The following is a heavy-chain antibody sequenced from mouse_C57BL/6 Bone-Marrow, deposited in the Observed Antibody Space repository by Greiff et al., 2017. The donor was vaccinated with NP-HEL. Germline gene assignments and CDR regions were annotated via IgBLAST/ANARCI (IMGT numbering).Heavy chain of an antibody. Sequence: EVQLVESGGDLVKPGGSLKLSCAASGFTFSSYGMSWVRQTPDKRLEWVATISSGGSYTYYPDSVKGRFTISRDNAKNTLYLQMSSLKSEDTAMYYCARHFPNDYDAGFAYWGQGTLVTVSA. CDR1: GFTFSSYG. CDR3: ARHFPNDYDAGFAY. V-gene: IGHV5-6*01. D-gene: IGHD2-4*01. J-gene: IGHJ3*01. CDR2: ISSGGSYT.